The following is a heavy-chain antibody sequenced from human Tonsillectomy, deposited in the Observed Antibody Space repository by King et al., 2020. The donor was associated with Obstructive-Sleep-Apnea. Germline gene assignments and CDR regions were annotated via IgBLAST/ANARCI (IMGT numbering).Heavy chain of an antibody. CDR2: ISAYNGNT. CDR3: ARDRYQLLNY. V-gene: IGHV1-18*04. CDR1: GYTFINYG. Sequence: VQLVESGAEVKKPGASVKVSCKASGYTFINYGISWVRQAPGQGLDWMGWISAYNGNTNFAQKLQDRITMTTDTTTSTAYMELRSLRSDDTAVYYCARDRYQLLNYWGQGTLVTVSS. J-gene: IGHJ4*02. D-gene: IGHD2-2*01.